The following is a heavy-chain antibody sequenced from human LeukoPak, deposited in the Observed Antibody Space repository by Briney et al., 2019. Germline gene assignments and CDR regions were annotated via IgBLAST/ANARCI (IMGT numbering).Heavy chain of an antibody. CDR3: ARATGREYPYCSSTSCFVDY. Sequence: TSETLSLTCTVSGGSISSYYWSWIRQPAGKGLEWIGRIYTSGSTNYNPSLKSRVTMSVDTSKNQFSLKLSSVTAADTAVYYCARATGREYPYCSSTSCFVDYWGQGTLVTVSS. CDR1: GGSISSYY. V-gene: IGHV4-4*07. J-gene: IGHJ4*02. D-gene: IGHD2-2*01. CDR2: IYTSGST.